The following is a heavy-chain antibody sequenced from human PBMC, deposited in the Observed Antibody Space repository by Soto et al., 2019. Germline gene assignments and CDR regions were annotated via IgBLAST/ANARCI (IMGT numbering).Heavy chain of an antibody. D-gene: IGHD6-13*01. CDR2: IYYSGST. CDR3: ARDKSSSWYAGGWFDP. Sequence: QVQLQESGPGLVKPSQTLSLTCTVSGGSISSGGYYWSWIRQHPGKGLEWIGYIYYSGSTYYNPSLKSRVTISVDTSKNQFSLKLSSVTAADTAVYYCARDKSSSWYAGGWFDPWGQGTLVTVSS. V-gene: IGHV4-31*03. CDR1: GGSISSGGYY. J-gene: IGHJ5*02.